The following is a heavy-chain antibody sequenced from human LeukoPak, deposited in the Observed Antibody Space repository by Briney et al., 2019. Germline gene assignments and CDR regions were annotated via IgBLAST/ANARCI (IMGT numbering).Heavy chain of an antibody. CDR2: ISSSSSYI. J-gene: IGHJ3*02. D-gene: IGHD3-22*01. V-gene: IGHV3-21*01. CDR3: ARDMSSPSYYYDSSGLGAFDI. Sequence: GGSLRLTCAPHGSTFSSNSMNWVRQAPGKGLEWVSSISSSSSYIYYADSVKGRFTISRDNAKNSLYLQMNSLRAEDTAVYYCARDMSSPSYYYDSSGLGAFDIWGQGTMVTVSS. CDR1: GSTFSSNS.